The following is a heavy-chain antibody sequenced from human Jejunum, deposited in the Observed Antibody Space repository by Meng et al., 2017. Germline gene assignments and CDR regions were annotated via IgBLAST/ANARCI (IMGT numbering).Heavy chain of an antibody. D-gene: IGHD2-8*01. CDR1: GLIFGNDA. J-gene: IGHJ5*02. CDR3: AINGGS. Sequence: EVQVLESGGGLVQPGESLTLSCVVSGLIFGNDAMSWVRQAPGKRLEWVSGISGNGEVTHYADSVKGRFTISRDNFKDTLYLQMNSLRADDTAVFYCAINGGSWGQGTMVTVSS. V-gene: IGHV3-23*01. CDR2: ISGNGEVT.